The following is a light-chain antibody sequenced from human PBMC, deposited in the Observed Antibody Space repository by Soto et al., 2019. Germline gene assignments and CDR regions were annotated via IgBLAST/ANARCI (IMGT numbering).Light chain of an antibody. J-gene: IGKJ1*01. CDR1: QSISSW. CDR2: KAS. Sequence: DIKMPHFPSTLSPSVEARAPITCRASQSISSWLAWYQQKPGKAPKLLIYKASSLESGVPSRFSGSGSGTEFTLTISSLQPDDFATYYCQQYSSYWTFGQGTKVDIK. V-gene: IGKV1-5*03. CDR3: QQYSSYWT.